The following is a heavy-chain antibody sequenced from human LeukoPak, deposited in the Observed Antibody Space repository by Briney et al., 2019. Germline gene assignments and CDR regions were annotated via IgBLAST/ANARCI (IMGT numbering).Heavy chain of an antibody. CDR3: ARVAGNNRQGADY. V-gene: IGHV4-38-2*01. J-gene: IGHJ4*02. D-gene: IGHD1-14*01. CDR1: GYSISSIYY. CDR2: ISNSGTT. Sequence: KPSETLSLTCEVSGYSISSIYYWGWIRQSPGKGLEWIATISNSGTTYYNLSLKSRVTISMDTSKNHFFLRLTSVTAADTAVYYCARVAGNNRQGADYWGRGILVTVSS.